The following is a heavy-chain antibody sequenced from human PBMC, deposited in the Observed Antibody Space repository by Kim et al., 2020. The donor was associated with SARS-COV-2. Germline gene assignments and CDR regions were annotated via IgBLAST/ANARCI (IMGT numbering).Heavy chain of an antibody. J-gene: IGHJ2*01. D-gene: IGHD5-12*01. CDR1: GFTFNDYY. CDR2: ISGSAHTI. V-gene: IGHV3-11*01. CDR3: AREADGYNSRYFDL. Sequence: GGSLRLSCAASGFTFNDYYMGWIRQAPGKGLEWLSYISGSAHTIHYADSVNGRFIISRDNAKNSLFLQMDGLRAEDTSVYYCAREADGYNSRYFDLWGRGTLVTVSS.